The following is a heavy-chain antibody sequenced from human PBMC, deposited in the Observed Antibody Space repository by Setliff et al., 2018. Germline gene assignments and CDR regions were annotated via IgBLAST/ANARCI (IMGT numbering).Heavy chain of an antibody. V-gene: IGHV4-59*01. CDR3: ARLSWNGLRYYGLDV. D-gene: IGHD3-3*01. Sequence: SETLSLTCTVSGGSISGYYWNWIRQTPEMRLEWIGHIHFSGNTHFNPSLMSRVTMSVDTSKNQFSLNVNSVTSADTAVYYCARLSWNGLRYYGLDVWGQGTTVTVSS. CDR1: GGSISGYY. J-gene: IGHJ6*02. CDR2: IHFSGNT.